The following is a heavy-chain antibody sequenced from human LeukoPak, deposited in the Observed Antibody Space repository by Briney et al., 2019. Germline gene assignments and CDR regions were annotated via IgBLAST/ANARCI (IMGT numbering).Heavy chain of an antibody. D-gene: IGHD2-2*01. Sequence: GGSLRLSCAASGFTFSNAWMSWVRQAPGKGLEWVGRIKSKTDGGTTDYAAPVKGTFTISRDDSKNTLYLQMNSLKTEETAVYYFTTWPAAHLIFDCWGQGSLVTVSS. J-gene: IGHJ4*02. CDR3: TTWPAAHLIFDC. CDR2: IKSKTDGGTT. V-gene: IGHV3-15*01. CDR1: GFTFSNAW.